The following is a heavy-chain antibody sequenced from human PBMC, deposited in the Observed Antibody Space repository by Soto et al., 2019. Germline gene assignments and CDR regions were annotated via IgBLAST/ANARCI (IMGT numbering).Heavy chain of an antibody. CDR1: GGSISSYY. D-gene: IGHD5-12*01. CDR2: IYYSGST. CDR3: AAETGYSGYDYAVY. V-gene: IGHV4-59*01. J-gene: IGHJ4*02. Sequence: SETLSLTCTVSGGSISSYYWSWIRQPPGKGLEWIGYIYYSGSTNYNTSLKSRVTISVDTSKNQFSMKLSSVPAADTAVYYCAAETGYSGYDYAVYWGQGTLVTVSS.